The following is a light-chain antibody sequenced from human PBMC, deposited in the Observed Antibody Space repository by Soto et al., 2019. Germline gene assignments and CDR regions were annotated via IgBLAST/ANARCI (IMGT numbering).Light chain of an antibody. J-gene: IGKJ4*01. Sequence: EIVLTQSPATLSLSPGERATLSCRASQSVSNDLVWYHQKPGQAPRVLIYSASNRATGIPARFSGTGSGTDLTLTISSLEPEDFAVYYCQQRTNWPPTFGGGTKVEMK. CDR2: SAS. CDR3: QQRTNWPPT. V-gene: IGKV3-11*01. CDR1: QSVSND.